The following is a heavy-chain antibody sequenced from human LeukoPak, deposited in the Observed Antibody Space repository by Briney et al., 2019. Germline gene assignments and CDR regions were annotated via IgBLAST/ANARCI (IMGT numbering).Heavy chain of an antibody. V-gene: IGHV1-18*01. Sequence: ASVKVSCKASGYTFTSYGISWVRQAPGQGLEWMGWISAYNGNTNYAQKLQGRVTMTTDTSTSTAYMELRSLRSDDTAVYYCARARGDKTVTGDFDYWGQGTLVTVSS. CDR1: GYTFTSYG. CDR3: ARARGDKTVTGDFDY. D-gene: IGHD7-27*01. J-gene: IGHJ4*02. CDR2: ISAYNGNT.